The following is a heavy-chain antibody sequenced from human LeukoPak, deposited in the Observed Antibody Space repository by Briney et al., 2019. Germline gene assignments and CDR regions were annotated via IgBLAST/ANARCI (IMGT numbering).Heavy chain of an antibody. Sequence: GGSLRLSCAVAGFTVRNNHMSWVRQPPGKGLEWVSVIYSGGTTYYADSVKGRFTISRDNSKNTLYLQMNSLRAEDTAVYYCARTTTFAPHFDYWGQGTLVTVSS. J-gene: IGHJ4*02. D-gene: IGHD1-1*01. CDR1: GFTVRNNH. CDR3: ARTTTFAPHFDY. V-gene: IGHV3-66*01. CDR2: IYSGGTT.